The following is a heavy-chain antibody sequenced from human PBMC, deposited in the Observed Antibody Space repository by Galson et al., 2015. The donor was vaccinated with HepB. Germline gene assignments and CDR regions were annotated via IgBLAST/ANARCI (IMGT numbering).Heavy chain of an antibody. Sequence: SVKVSCKASGDTFSRYAISWVRQAPGQGLEWMGGIIPLFGTTNYAQKFQGRVTITADASTSTAYMELSSLRSADTAVYYCARDLHNIVATGLFDFWGQGTLVTVSS. V-gene: IGHV1-69*13. CDR1: GDTFSRYA. CDR2: IIPLFGTT. CDR3: ARDLHNIVATGLFDF. J-gene: IGHJ4*02. D-gene: IGHD5-12*01.